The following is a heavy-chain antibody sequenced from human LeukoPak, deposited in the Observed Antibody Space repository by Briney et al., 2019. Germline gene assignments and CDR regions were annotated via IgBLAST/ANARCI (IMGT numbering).Heavy chain of an antibody. V-gene: IGHV4-34*01. D-gene: IGHD4-17*01. J-gene: IGHJ4*02. CDR3: ATPLGYGDPFDY. Sequence: SETLSLTCAVYGGSFSGYYWSWIRQPPGKGLEWIGEINHSGSTNYNPSLKSRVTISVDTSKNQFSLKLSSVTTADTAVYYCATPLGYGDPFDYWGQGTLVTVSS. CDR2: INHSGST. CDR1: GGSFSGYY.